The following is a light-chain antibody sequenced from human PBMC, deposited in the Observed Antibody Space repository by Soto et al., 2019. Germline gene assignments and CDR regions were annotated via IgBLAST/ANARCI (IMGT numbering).Light chain of an antibody. CDR3: PRYSRWPRT. CDR1: QSVTNNY. V-gene: IGKV3-20*01. J-gene: IGKJ2*02. CDR2: GVS. Sequence: ESVLTQSPGTLSLSPGERATLSCRATQSVTNNYFAWYQQKPGQSPRLLIYGVSSRATDIPDRFSGSGSGTALSLSISRVAPDDFVVNSCPRYSRWPRTFGKWTTRAV.